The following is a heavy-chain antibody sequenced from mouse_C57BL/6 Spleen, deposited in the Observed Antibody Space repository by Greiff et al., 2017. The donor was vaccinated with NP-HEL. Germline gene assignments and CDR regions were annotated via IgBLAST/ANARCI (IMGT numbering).Heavy chain of an antibody. CDR1: GYSITSCYY. Sequence: VQLKESGPGLVKPSQSLSLTCSVTGYSITSCYYCNWIRQFPRNQLEWLGYISYDGCTNYNPSLQNRISITRDTSKNPCFLKLNSVTTEDTATYYCARDYGNSYYYAMDYWGQGTSVTVSS. J-gene: IGHJ4*01. D-gene: IGHD2-1*01. V-gene: IGHV3-6*01. CDR2: ISYDGCT. CDR3: ARDYGNSYYYAMDY.